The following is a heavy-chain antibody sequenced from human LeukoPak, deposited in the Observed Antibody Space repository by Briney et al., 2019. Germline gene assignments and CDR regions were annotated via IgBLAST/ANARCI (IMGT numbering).Heavy chain of an antibody. D-gene: IGHD5-12*01. Sequence: SVKVSCKASGGTFSSYAISWVRQAPGQRLEWMGRIIPIFGTANYAQKFQGRVTITTDESTSTAYMELSSLRSEDTAVYYCARSLYSGYVYWFDPWGQGTLVTVSS. CDR3: ARSLYSGYVYWFDP. CDR1: GGTFSSYA. J-gene: IGHJ5*02. V-gene: IGHV1-69*05. CDR2: IIPIFGTA.